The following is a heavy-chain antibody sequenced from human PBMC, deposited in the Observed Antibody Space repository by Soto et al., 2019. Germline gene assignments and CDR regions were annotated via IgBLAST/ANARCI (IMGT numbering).Heavy chain of an antibody. D-gene: IGHD3-9*01. CDR1: GYTFTSYG. J-gene: IGHJ5*02. CDR3: AREVPGRIWRYFETPEEKNRYWFDP. CDR2: ISAYNGNT. V-gene: IGHV1-18*01. Sequence: ASVKVSCKASGYTFTSYGISWVRQAPGQGLEWMGWISAYNGNTNYAQKLQGRVTMTTDTSTSTAYMELRSLRSDDTAVYYCAREVPGRIWRYFETPEEKNRYWFDPWGQGTLVTVSS.